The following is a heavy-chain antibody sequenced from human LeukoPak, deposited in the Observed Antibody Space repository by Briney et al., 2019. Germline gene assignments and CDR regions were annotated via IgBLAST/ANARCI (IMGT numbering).Heavy chain of an antibody. Sequence: ASVKVSCKASGYTFTSYAMHWVRQAPGQRLEWMGWINAGNGNTKYSQKFQGRVTITRDTSASTAYMELSSLRSEDTAVYYCARDRAIGYCSGGSCPYYFDYWGQGTLVTVSP. CDR2: INAGNGNT. CDR1: GYTFTSYA. CDR3: ARDRAIGYCSGGSCPYYFDY. V-gene: IGHV1-3*01. D-gene: IGHD2-15*01. J-gene: IGHJ4*02.